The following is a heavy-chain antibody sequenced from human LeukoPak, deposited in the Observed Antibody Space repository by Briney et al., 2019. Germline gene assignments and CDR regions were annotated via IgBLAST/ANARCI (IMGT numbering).Heavy chain of an antibody. D-gene: IGHD3-10*01. CDR3: ARASGTMVRPTPFDY. CDR1: GGTFSIYA. J-gene: IGHJ4*02. Sequence: GASVTVSFTASGGTFSIYAISWVRQAPGQGLEWMGGIIPIFGTANYAQKFQGRVTITADESTSTAYMELSSLRSEDTAVYYCARASGTMVRPTPFDYWGQGTLVTVSS. V-gene: IGHV1-69*13. CDR2: IIPIFGTA.